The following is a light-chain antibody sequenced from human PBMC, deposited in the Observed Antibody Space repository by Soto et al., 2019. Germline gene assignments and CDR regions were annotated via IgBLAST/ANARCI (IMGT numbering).Light chain of an antibody. J-gene: IGKJ1*01. Sequence: EIVLTQSPGTVSLSPGESATLSCRASQSVSRSFLAWYQQRPGQAPRLLIYGASSRATGIPDRFSGSGSGTDFTLTISRLEPEDFAVYYCQQNGSFPWTFGQGTKVDIK. V-gene: IGKV3-20*01. CDR1: QSVSRSF. CDR2: GAS. CDR3: QQNGSFPWT.